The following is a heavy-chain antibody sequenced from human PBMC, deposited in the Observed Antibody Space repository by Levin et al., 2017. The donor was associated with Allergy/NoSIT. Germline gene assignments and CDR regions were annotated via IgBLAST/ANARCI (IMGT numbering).Heavy chain of an antibody. CDR1: GGSLSGYY. Sequence: PSETLSLTCAVSGGSLSGYYWTWIRQPPGKGLEWIGEINHLGSAAYNPSLNSRVTLSVDTSKNQFALLVTSVTAGDTAVYFCARLAGFSRGWYLPYWGQGALVTVSS. CDR3: ARLAGFSRGWYLPY. J-gene: IGHJ4*02. D-gene: IGHD6-19*01. V-gene: IGHV4-34*01. CDR2: INHLGSA.